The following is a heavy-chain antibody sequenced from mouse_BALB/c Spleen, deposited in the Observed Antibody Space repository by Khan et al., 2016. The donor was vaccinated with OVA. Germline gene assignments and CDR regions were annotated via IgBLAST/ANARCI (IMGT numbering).Heavy chain of an antibody. D-gene: IGHD1-2*01. J-gene: IGHJ2*01. CDR1: GYSITSGYG. V-gene: IGHV3-1*02. CDR3: ARTARIKY. CDR2: IRYSGST. Sequence: EVQLVESGPGLVKPSQSLSLTCTVTGYSITSGYGWNWIRQFPGNKLEWMGHIRYSGSTNYNPSLKSRISITRDTSKNQFFLQLNSVTTEDTATYYCARTARIKYWGQGTTLTVSS.